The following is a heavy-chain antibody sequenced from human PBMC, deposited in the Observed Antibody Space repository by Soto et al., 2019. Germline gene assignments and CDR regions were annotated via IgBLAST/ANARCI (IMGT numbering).Heavy chain of an antibody. J-gene: IGHJ5*02. Sequence: QLQLQESGPGLVKPSETLSLTCTVSGGSISSSSYYWGWIRQPPGKGLEWIGSIYYSGSTYYNPSLKSRVTISVDTSKNQFSLKLSSVTAADTAVYYCASNVDTAMGPHNWFDPWGQGTLVTVSS. CDR3: ASNVDTAMGPHNWFDP. D-gene: IGHD5-18*01. CDR2: IYYSGST. V-gene: IGHV4-39*01. CDR1: GGSISSSSYY.